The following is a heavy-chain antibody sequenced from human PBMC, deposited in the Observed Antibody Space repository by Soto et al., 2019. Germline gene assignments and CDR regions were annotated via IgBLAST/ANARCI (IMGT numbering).Heavy chain of an antibody. CDR3: ANSKKGYNWKYFEQ. CDR2: VFYTGFN. J-gene: IGHJ4*02. CDR1: GASIVGIDDY. Sequence: SETGCLGCSCSGASIVGIDDYWAWLRECPGKGPEWIGSVFYTGFNSYNPSLESRVSVSVDTSKSQSHLKMSAVTAEETDVYYCANSKKGYNWKYFEQWGQGAMVTVSS. D-gene: IGHD1-20*01. V-gene: IGHV4-39*01.